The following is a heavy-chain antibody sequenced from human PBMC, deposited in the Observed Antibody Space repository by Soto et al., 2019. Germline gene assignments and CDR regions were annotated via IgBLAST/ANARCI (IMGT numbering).Heavy chain of an antibody. CDR1: GGTFSSCA. J-gene: IGHJ5*02. CDR3: ASQKFRFWQQLDP. Sequence: GASVKVSCKASGGTFSSCAISWVRQAPGQGLEWMGGIIPIFGTANYAQKFQGRVTITADESTSTAYMELSSLRSEDTAVYYCASQKFRFWQQLDPWGQGTLVTVSS. D-gene: IGHD3-3*01. V-gene: IGHV1-69*13. CDR2: IIPIFGTA.